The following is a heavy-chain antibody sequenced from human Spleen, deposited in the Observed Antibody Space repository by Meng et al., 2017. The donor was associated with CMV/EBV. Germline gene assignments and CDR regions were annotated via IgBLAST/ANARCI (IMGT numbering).Heavy chain of an antibody. Sequence: GGSLRLSCAASGFPFSSYSMNWVRQAPGKGLEWVSYISSSGSTIYYADSVKGRFTISRDNAKNTLYLQMNSLRGEDTAVYYCARGISKYFYGMDVWGQGTTVTVSS. CDR2: ISSSGSTI. CDR3: ARGISKYFYGMDV. J-gene: IGHJ6*02. V-gene: IGHV3-48*04. CDR1: GFPFSSYS.